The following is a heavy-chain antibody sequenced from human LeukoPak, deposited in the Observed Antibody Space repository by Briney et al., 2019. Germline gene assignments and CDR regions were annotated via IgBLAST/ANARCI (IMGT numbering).Heavy chain of an antibody. CDR3: AKRGVVIRVFLVGFHKEAFYFES. V-gene: IGHV3-23*01. D-gene: IGHD3/OR15-3a*01. J-gene: IGHJ4*02. CDR1: GITLSNYG. Sequence: GRSLRLSCAVSGITLSNYGMSWVRQAPGKGLEWVAGISGSGGSTIYADSVKGRFTISRDNPKNTLYLQMNSLRAEDTAFYFCAKRGVVIRVFLVGFHKEAFYFESWGQGALVTVSS. CDR2: ISGSGGST.